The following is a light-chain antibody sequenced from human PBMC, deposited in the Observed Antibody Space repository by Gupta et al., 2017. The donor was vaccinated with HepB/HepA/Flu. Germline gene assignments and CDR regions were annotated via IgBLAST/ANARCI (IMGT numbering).Light chain of an antibody. CDR2: KSS. V-gene: IGKV1-5*03. J-gene: IGKJ4*01. Sequence: DIQMTQSPSTLSASVGDRVTITCRASQSISSWLAWYQQKPEKAPKLLIYKSSTLESGVPSRFSGSGSGTEFTLTISSLQPDDFATYYCQQYTTYSPLTFGGGTXVEIK. CDR3: QQYTTYSPLT. CDR1: QSISSW.